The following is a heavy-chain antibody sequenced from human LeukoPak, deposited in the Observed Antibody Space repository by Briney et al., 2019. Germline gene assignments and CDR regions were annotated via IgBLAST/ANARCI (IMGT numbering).Heavy chain of an antibody. CDR3: ARERGTSGYILAF. CDR2: IYTGGST. Sequence: PGGSLRLSCGASGFAVSSNYMSWVRQAPGKGLEWVSVIYTGGSTYYADSVKGRFTISRDNSKNTVYLQMNSLRAEDTAVYYCARERGTSGYILAFWGQGTLVTVSS. D-gene: IGHD3-22*01. J-gene: IGHJ4*02. CDR1: GFAVSSNY. V-gene: IGHV3-53*01.